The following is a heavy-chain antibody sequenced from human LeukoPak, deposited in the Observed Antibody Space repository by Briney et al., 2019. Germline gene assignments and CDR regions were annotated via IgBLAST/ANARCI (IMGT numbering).Heavy chain of an antibody. CDR1: GFTFNNYG. CDR3: ARRAGAYSHPYDY. Sequence: GGSLRLSCAVSGFTFNNYGMSWVRQAPGKGLEWVSAISGSGFNTYYADSVKGRFTISRDNSKNTLYLQMNSLRAEDTAVYYCARRAGAYSHPYDYWGQGTLVTVSS. CDR2: ISGSGFNT. V-gene: IGHV3-23*01. J-gene: IGHJ4*02. D-gene: IGHD4/OR15-4a*01.